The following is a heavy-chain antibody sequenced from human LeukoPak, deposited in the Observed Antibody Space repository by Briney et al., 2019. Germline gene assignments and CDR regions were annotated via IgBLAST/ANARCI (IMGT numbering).Heavy chain of an antibody. CDR3: ARALIVLMVYSPPDY. V-gene: IGHV1-69*04. CDR1: GGTFSSYA. CDR2: IIPILGIA. D-gene: IGHD2-8*01. Sequence: GASVKVSCKASGGTFSSYAISWVRQAPGQGLEWMGRIIPILGIANYAQKFQGRVTITTDESTSTAYMELSSLRSEDTAVYYCARALIVLMVYSPPDYWGQGTLVTVSS. J-gene: IGHJ4*02.